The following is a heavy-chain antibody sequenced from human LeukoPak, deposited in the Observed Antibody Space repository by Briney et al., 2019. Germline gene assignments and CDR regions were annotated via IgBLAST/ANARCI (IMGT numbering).Heavy chain of an antibody. CDR3: ARILAARPRNWFDP. CDR2: INPNSGGT. CDR1: GYTFTGYY. J-gene: IGHJ5*02. Sequence: ASVKVSCKASGYTFTGYYMHWVRQAPGQGLEWMGWINPNSGGTNYAQKFQGRVTMTRDTSISTAYMELSRLRSDDTAVYYCARILAARPRNWFDPWAREPWSPSPQ. V-gene: IGHV1-2*02. D-gene: IGHD6-6*01.